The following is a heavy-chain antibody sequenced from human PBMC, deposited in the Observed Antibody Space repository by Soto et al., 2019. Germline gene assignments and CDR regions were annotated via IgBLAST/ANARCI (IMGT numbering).Heavy chain of an antibody. Sequence: PGGSLRLSCAASGFTFSSYAMSWVRQAPGKGLEWVSAISGSGGSTYYADSVKGRFTISRDNSKNTLYLQMNSLRAEDTAVYYCAKDALWSGYPIPQYGMDVWGQGTTVTVSS. CDR1: GFTFSSYA. J-gene: IGHJ6*02. D-gene: IGHD3-3*01. V-gene: IGHV3-23*01. CDR2: ISGSGGST. CDR3: AKDALWSGYPIPQYGMDV.